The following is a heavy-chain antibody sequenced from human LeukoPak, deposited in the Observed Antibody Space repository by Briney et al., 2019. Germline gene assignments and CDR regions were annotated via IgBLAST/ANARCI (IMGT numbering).Heavy chain of an antibody. D-gene: IGHD6-13*01. CDR2: INPNSGGT. Sequence: ASVKVSCKASGYTFTGYYMHWVRQAPGQGLEWMGWINPNSGGTNYAQKFQGRVTMTRDTSISTAYMELSRLRSDDTAVYYWARDPSSSWYLGLYYYGMDVWGQGTTVTVSS. J-gene: IGHJ6*02. CDR1: GYTFTGYY. V-gene: IGHV1-2*02. CDR3: ARDPSSSWYLGLYYYGMDV.